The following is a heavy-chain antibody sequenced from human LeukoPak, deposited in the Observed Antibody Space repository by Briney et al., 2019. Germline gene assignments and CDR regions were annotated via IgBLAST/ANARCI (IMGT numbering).Heavy chain of an antibody. CDR3: ARGYYYHTSGYWGIDY. J-gene: IGHJ4*02. CDR2: IWYDGGNK. CDR1: GFTFSESG. Sequence: QSGGSLRLSCAASGFTFSESGMHWVRQAPGKGLEWVALIWYDGGNKYYTDSVKGRYTISRDNSKNTLYLQMNSLRAEDAAVYYCARGYYYHTSGYWGIDYWGQGTLVTVSS. V-gene: IGHV3-33*01. D-gene: IGHD3-22*01.